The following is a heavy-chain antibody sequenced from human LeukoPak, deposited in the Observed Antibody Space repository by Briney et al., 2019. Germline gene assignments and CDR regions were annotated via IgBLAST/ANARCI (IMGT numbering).Heavy chain of an antibody. D-gene: IGHD2-15*01. CDR1: GGSISSNSYY. CDR2: IFYSGTT. V-gene: IGHV4-39*07. J-gene: IGHJ4*02. Sequence: TSETLSLTCTVSGGSISSNSYYWGWIRQPPGKGLEWIGSIFYSGTTYYNPSLKSRVTISVDTSKSQFSLKLTSVTAADTAIYYCARAARYCTGGSCWDYWGQGTLVTVSS. CDR3: ARAARYCTGGSCWDY.